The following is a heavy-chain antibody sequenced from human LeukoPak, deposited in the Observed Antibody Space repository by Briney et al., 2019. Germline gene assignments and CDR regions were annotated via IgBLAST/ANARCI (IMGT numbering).Heavy chain of an antibody. CDR2: IYSGGTT. V-gene: IGHV3-53*01. CDR3: ARRAGGYSHPYDY. D-gene: IGHD4-23*01. CDR1: GFTFDDYG. Sequence: PGGSLRLSCAASGFTFDDYGMSWVRQAPGKGLEWVSLIYSGGTTYYADPVKGRFTISRDNSKNTLYLQMNSLRAEDTAVYYCARRAGGYSHPYDYWGQGILVTVSS. J-gene: IGHJ4*02.